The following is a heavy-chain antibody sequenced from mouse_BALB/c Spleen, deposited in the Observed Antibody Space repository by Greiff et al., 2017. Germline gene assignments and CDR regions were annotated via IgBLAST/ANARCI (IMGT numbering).Heavy chain of an antibody. CDR1: GFSLTSDG. D-gene: IGHD2-1*01. V-gene: IGHV2-9*02. J-gene: IGHJ3*01. Sequence: QVQLQQSGPGLVAPSQSLSITCTVSGFSLTSDGVHWVRQPPGKGLEWLGVIWAGGSTNYNSALMSRLSISKDNSKSQVFLKMNSLQTDDTAMYYCARDQGDGNYVGAPAYWGQGTLVTVSA. CDR2: IWAGGST. CDR3: ARDQGDGNYVGAPAY.